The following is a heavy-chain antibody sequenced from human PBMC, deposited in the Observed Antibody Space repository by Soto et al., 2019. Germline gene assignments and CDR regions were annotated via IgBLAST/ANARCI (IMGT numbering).Heavy chain of an antibody. CDR2: ISYDGSNK. J-gene: IGHJ6*02. V-gene: IGHV3-30*18. CDR1: GFTFSSYG. D-gene: IGHD3-10*01. CDR3: AKGLFGELFYYYYGMDV. Sequence: GGSLRLSCAASGFTFSSYGMHWVRQAPGKGLEWVAVISYDGSNKYYADSVKGRFTISRDNSKNTLYLQMNSLRAEDTAVYYCAKGLFGELFYYYYGMDVWGQGTTVTVSS.